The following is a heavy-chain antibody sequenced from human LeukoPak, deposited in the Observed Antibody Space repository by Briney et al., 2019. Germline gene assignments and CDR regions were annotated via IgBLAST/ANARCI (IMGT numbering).Heavy chain of an antibody. CDR3: ARDGYKKGGAFDI. D-gene: IGHD5-24*01. CDR2: INPNGGGT. CDR1: GYTFTGYY. Sequence: ASVKVSCKASGYTFTGYYMHWVRQAPGQGLEWTGWINPNGGGTNYAQKFQGRVTMTRDTSISTAYMELSRLRSDDTAVYYCARDGYKKGGAFDIWGQGTMVTVSS. V-gene: IGHV1-2*02. J-gene: IGHJ3*02.